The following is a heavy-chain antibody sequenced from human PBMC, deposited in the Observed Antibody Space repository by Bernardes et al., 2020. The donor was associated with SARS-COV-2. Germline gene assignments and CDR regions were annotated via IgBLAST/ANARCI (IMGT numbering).Heavy chain of an antibody. CDR2: IYWDDDK. CDR3: AHEGGYCSGGSCYAETEFDY. CDR1: GFSLSTSGVG. D-gene: IGHD2-15*01. Sequence: SGPTLVKPTQTLTLTCTFSGFSLSTSGVGVAWIRQPPGKALEWLALIYWDDDKRYSPSLKSRLTITKDTSKNQVVLTMTNMDPVDTATYYCAHEGGYCSGGSCYAETEFDYWGQGTLVTVSS. V-gene: IGHV2-5*02. J-gene: IGHJ4*02.